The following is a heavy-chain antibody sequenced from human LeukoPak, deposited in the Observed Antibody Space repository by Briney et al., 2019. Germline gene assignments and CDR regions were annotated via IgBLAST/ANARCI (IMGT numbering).Heavy chain of an antibody. V-gene: IGHV3-30*18. CDR3: AKDLVLGVPAAIKQGDY. CDR2: ISYDGSNK. D-gene: IGHD2-2*01. J-gene: IGHJ4*02. CDR1: GFTFSSYG. Sequence: PGRALRLSCAASGFTFSSYGMHWVRQAPGKGLEWVAVISYDGSNKYYADSVKGRFTISRDNSTNTLYLQMNSPRAEDTAVYYCAKDLVLGVPAAIKQGDYWGQGTLVTVSS.